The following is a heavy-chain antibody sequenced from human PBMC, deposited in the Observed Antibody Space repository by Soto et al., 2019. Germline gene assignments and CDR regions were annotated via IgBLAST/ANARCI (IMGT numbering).Heavy chain of an antibody. D-gene: IGHD6-19*01. V-gene: IGHV3-30*18. J-gene: IGHJ4*02. Sequence: GVSLRLSCAASGFTFSNYGMHWVRQAPGKGLEWVAVTSYDGSTKYYADSVKGRFTISRDNSKNTLYLQMNSLRAEDTAVYYCAKGEGYMTVTGAIDYWGQGTLVTVSS. CDR1: GFTFSNYG. CDR3: AKGEGYMTVTGAIDY. CDR2: TSYDGSTK.